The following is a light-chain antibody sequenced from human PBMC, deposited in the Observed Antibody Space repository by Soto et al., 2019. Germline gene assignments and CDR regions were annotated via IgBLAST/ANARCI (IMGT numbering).Light chain of an antibody. Sequence: QLVLTQSSSASASLGSSVKLTCTLSSGHSSYIIAWHQQQPGKAPRYLMKVEGSGSFNKGSGVPDRFSGSSSGADRYLTISNVQFDDEADYYCETWDSNTWVFGGGTKLTVL. CDR2: VEGSGSF. CDR3: ETWDSNTWV. J-gene: IGLJ3*02. V-gene: IGLV4-60*02. CDR1: SGHSSYI.